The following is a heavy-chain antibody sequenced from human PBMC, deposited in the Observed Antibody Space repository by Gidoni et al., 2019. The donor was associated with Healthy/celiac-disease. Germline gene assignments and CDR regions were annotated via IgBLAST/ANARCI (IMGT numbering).Heavy chain of an antibody. V-gene: IGHV1-3*01. Sequence: QVQLVQSGAEVKKPGASVKVSCKESGYTFTSYAMHWVRQAPGPRLEWMGWINAGTGNTKYSQKFQGRVTITRDTSASTASMELSSLRSEDTAVSYCARVRGGSRPGSYNWFDPWGQGTLVTVSS. D-gene: IGHD6-13*01. J-gene: IGHJ5*02. CDR2: INAGTGNT. CDR1: GYTFTSYA. CDR3: ARVRGGSRPGSYNWFDP.